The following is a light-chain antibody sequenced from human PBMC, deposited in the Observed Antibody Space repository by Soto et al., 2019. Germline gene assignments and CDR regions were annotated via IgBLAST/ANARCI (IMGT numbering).Light chain of an antibody. CDR2: EVS. CDR3: QTWDTHVI. Sequence: QSVLTQPASVSGSPGQSITISCTGTSSDVGGYNYVSWYQQYPGKAPKLMIYEVSNRPSGVSNRFSGSKSGNTASLTISGLLAEDEADYYCQTWDTHVIFGGGTKLTVL. J-gene: IGLJ2*01. CDR1: SSDVGGYNY. V-gene: IGLV2-14*01.